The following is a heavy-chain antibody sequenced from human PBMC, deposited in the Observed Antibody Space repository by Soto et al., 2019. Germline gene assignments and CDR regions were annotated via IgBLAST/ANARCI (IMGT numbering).Heavy chain of an antibody. Sequence: SVKVSCKASGGTFSSYAISWVRQAPGQGLEWMGGIIPIFGTANYAQKFQGRVTITADKSTSTAYMELSSLRSEDTAVYSCARSACSSTSCYGGPNWFDPWGQGTLVTVPS. J-gene: IGHJ5*02. CDR2: IIPIFGTA. D-gene: IGHD2-2*01. CDR3: ARSACSSTSCYGGPNWFDP. CDR1: GGTFSSYA. V-gene: IGHV1-69*06.